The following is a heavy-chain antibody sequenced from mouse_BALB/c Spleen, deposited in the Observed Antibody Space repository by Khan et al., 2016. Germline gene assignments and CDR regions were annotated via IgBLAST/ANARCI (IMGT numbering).Heavy chain of an antibody. Sequence: QVQLQQSGAELMKPGASVKISCKATGYTFSSYWIEWVKQRPGHGLEWIGEILPGSGSTNYNEKFKGKATFTADTSSNTAYMQLSSLTSEDSAVYYCARDVLLVTTVVAVDYGGQGTTLTVSS. J-gene: IGHJ2*01. D-gene: IGHD1-1*01. CDR1: GYTFSSYW. V-gene: IGHV1-9*01. CDR3: ARDVLLVTTVVAVDY. CDR2: ILPGSGST.